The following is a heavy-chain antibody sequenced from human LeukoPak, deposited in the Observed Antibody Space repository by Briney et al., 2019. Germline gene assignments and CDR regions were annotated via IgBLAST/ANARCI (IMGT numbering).Heavy chain of an antibody. J-gene: IGHJ4*02. CDR3: ARQRTPGTIGY. D-gene: IGHD1-1*01. CDR1: GGSISNYY. CDR2: VYYSGSI. Sequence: SETLSLTCTVSGGSISNYYWTWIRQPPGKGLEWIAYVYYSGSINYNPSLKSRVTISVDTSKNQFSLKLTSVTAADTAVYYCARQRTPGTIGYWGQGTLVTVSS. V-gene: IGHV4-59*08.